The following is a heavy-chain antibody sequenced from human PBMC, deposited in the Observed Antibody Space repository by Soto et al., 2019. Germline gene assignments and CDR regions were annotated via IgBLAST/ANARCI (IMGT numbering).Heavy chain of an antibody. V-gene: IGHV1-18*01. CDR2: ISLYSDGT. D-gene: IGHD2-2*01. J-gene: IGHJ5*02. CDR3: ARVVPGAEAWFGP. Sequence: ITSVRQAPGQPLDWMGWISLYSDGTNYAQTFQGRVSMTTDTSTTTAYIELRSLISDDTAVYYCARVVPGAEAWFGPWGQGTLVTVSS.